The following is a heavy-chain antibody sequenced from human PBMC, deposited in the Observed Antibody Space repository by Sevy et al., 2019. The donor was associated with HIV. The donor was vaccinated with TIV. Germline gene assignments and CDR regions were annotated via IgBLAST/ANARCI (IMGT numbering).Heavy chain of an antibody. J-gene: IGHJ6*02. D-gene: IGHD3-10*01. CDR3: AREVHYYSSGFSAGMDV. CDR1: GVSISSHF. V-gene: IGHV4-59*11. Sequence: SETLSLTCSVSGVSISSHFWTWIRQPPGKGLEWIGYFYLSGSADYNPSLKSRVTISGDTSNNQFSLKLTSVTAADTAVYYCAREVHYYSSGFSAGMDVWGQGTTVTVSS. CDR2: FYLSGSA.